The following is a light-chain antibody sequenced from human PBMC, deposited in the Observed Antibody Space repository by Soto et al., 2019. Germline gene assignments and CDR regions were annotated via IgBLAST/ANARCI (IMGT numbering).Light chain of an antibody. CDR2: AAT. CDR1: QGISKY. CDR3: QNYNSAPT. Sequence: DIQMTQSPSSLSASVGDRVTITCRASQGISKYLAWYQQKPGKDPKLLIYAATTLHSGVPSWFSGSGSGKYFTTTSSRLQPEDVAYYCHQNYNSAPTFGGGTKVEIK. J-gene: IGKJ4*01. V-gene: IGKV1-27*01.